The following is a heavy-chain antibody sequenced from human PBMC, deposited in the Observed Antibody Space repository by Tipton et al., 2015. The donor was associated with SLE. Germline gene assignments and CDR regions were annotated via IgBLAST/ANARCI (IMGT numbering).Heavy chain of an antibody. CDR3: ARGVDYDFWIVYPVYFDY. CDR2: ISSSGSTI. Sequence: SLRLSCAASGFTFSDYYMSWIRQAPGKGLEWISYISSSGSTIYYADSVKGRFTISRDNAKKSLYLQMNSLRAEDTAVFYCARGVDYDFWIVYPVYFDYWGQATVGTFSS. D-gene: IGHD3-3*01. CDR1: GFTFSDYY. J-gene: IGHJ4*02. V-gene: IGHV3-11*04.